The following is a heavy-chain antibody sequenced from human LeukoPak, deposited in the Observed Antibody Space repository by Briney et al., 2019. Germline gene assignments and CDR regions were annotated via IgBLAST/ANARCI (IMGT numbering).Heavy chain of an antibody. CDR3: ARNPRE. CDR2: VKQDGSTK. V-gene: IGHV3-7*01. J-gene: IGHJ4*02. Sequence: GGSLRVSCAASGFIFSNYWMSWVWQAPGKGLEWVANVKQDGSTKYYVDSVKGRFTISRDNAKNSLYLQVNSLRAEDTAVYYCARNPREWGQGTLVTVSS. CDR1: GFIFSNYW.